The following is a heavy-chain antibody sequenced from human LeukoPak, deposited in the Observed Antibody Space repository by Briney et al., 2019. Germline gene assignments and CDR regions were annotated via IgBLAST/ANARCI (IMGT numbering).Heavy chain of an antibody. J-gene: IGHJ6*02. D-gene: IGHD6-13*01. CDR3: ARDDPYSSSPYGMDV. CDR1: GYTFTSYG. CDR2: IIPIFGTA. Sequence: ASVKVSCKASGYTFTSYGISWVRQAPGQGLEWMGGIIPIFGTANYAQKFQGRVTITADESTSTAYMELSSLRSEDTAVYYCARDDPYSSSPYGMDVWGQGTTVTVSS. V-gene: IGHV1-69*13.